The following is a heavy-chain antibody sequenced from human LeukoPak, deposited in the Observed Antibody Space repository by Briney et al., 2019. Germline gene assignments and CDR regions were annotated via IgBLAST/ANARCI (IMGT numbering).Heavy chain of an antibody. CDR2: ISAYNGNT. J-gene: IGHJ4*02. V-gene: IGHV1-18*01. CDR3: ARVKVSIVVVPAAPPDY. D-gene: IGHD2-2*01. CDR1: GYTFTSYG. Sequence: ASVKVSCKASGYTFTSYGISWVRQAPGQGLEWMGWISAYNGNTNYAQELQGRVTMTTDTSTSTAYMELRSLRSDDTAVYYCARVKVSIVVVPAAPPDYWGQGTLVTVSS.